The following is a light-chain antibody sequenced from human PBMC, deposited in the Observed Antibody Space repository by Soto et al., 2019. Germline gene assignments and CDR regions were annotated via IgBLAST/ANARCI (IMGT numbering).Light chain of an antibody. V-gene: IGKV4-1*01. Sequence: DIVMTQSPDSLAVSLGERATINCKSSQSVLYSSNNKNYLAWYQQKPGQPPKLLIYWASTRESGVPDRFSGSGSGTDFTLTISSLQAEDVAVYYCQHYYSTPRTFGGGTNVEIK. CDR3: QHYYSTPRT. CDR2: WAS. J-gene: IGKJ4*01. CDR1: QSVLYSSNNKNY.